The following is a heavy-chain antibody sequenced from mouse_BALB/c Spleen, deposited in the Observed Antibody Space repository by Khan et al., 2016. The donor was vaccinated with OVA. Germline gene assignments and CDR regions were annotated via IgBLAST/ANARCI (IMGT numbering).Heavy chain of an antibody. D-gene: IGHD1-1*01. CDR3: ARKNGSDFDY. CDR1: GYSFTGYF. Sequence: EVELVESGPELVKPGASVKISCKASGYSFTGYFMNWVMQSHGKSLEWIGRINPHIGETFYNQKLKGKATLTVDESSSTAHMELRSLASEDSAVYYCARKNGSDFDYWGQGTTLTVSS. CDR2: INPHIGET. V-gene: IGHV1-20*02. J-gene: IGHJ2*01.